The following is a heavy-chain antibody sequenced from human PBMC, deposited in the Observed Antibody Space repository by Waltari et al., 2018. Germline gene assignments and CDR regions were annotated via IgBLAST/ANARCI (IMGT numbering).Heavy chain of an antibody. D-gene: IGHD3-10*01. CDR2: ISYDGSDI. Sequence: QVQLVESGGGEVQPGRSLRLSCAAPGFTFSYYGMHWVRQAPGKGLEWVALISYDGSDISYADSVKARFTISRDNSKNTLYLQINGLRAEDTAVYYCAKDRIYGPYYTFDSWGQGTLVTVSS. CDR3: AKDRIYGPYYTFDS. CDR1: GFTFSYYG. J-gene: IGHJ4*02. V-gene: IGHV3-30*18.